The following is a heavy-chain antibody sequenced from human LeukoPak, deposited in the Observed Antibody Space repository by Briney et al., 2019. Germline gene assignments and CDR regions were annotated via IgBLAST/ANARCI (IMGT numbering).Heavy chain of an antibody. CDR1: GGSISGYY. CDR2: TYTSGSP. D-gene: IGHD1/OR15-1a*01. V-gene: IGHV4-4*07. CDR3: AREGWNIVDY. Sequence: SETLSLTCTVSGGSISGYYWTWIRQPAGKGLEWIGRTYTSGSPNYNLSLKSRLTMSIDTSKNQFSLKLTSVTAADTAVYYCAREGWNIVDYWGQGTLVTVSS. J-gene: IGHJ4*02.